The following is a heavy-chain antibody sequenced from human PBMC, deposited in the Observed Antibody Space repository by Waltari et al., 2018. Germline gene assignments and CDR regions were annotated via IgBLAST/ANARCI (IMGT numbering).Heavy chain of an antibody. V-gene: IGHV1-69-2*01. D-gene: IGHD6-19*01. J-gene: IGHJ5*02. Sequence: EVQLVQSGAEVKKPGATVKISCKVSGYTFTDYYMHWVQQAPGKGLEWMGLVDPEEGETIYAGKFQGRVTITSDTSTDTAYMELSSLRSEDTAVYYCATGITPHIAVAGWGLDPWGQGTLVTVSS. CDR3: ATGITPHIAVAGWGLDP. CDR1: GYTFTDYY. CDR2: VDPEEGET.